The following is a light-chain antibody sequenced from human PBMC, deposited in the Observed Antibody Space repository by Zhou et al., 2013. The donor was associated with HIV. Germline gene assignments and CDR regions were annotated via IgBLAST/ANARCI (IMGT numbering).Light chain of an antibody. CDR3: LQHNVYPWT. CDR1: QSISSY. J-gene: IGKJ1*01. CDR2: AAS. V-gene: IGKV1-39*01. Sequence: DIQMTQSPSSLSASVGDRVTITCRASQSISSYLNWYQQKPGKAPKLLIYAASSLQSGVPSRFSGSGSGTDFTLTIDSLQPEDFGTYYCLQHNVYPWTFGRGTK.